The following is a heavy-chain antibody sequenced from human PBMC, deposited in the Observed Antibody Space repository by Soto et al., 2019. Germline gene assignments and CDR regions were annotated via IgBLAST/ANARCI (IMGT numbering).Heavy chain of an antibody. D-gene: IGHD6-19*01. CDR2: IIPIFGTA. V-gene: IGHV1-69*01. CDR3: ARDLVIRSLRLQWLSYAFDI. CDR1: GGTFSSYA. J-gene: IGHJ3*02. Sequence: QVQLVQSGAEVKKPGSSVKVSCKASGGTFSSYAISWVRQAPGQGLEWMGGIIPIFGTANYAQKFQGRVTSTADESTSTAYMELSSLRSEDTAVYYCARDLVIRSLRLQWLSYAFDIWGKGTMVTVSS.